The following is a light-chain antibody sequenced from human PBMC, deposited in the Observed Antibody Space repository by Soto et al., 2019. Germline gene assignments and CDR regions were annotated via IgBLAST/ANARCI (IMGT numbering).Light chain of an antibody. J-gene: IGLJ2*01. Sequence: QSVLTQPASVSGSPGQSITIPCTGTSSDLGDYNSVSWYQHHPGKAPELMIFDVHHRPSWISNRFSGSKSGNTASLTISGLQAEDEADYYCSSYTTGNTLVFGGGTKVTVL. CDR3: SSYTTGNTLV. V-gene: IGLV2-14*01. CDR1: SSDLGDYNS. CDR2: DVH.